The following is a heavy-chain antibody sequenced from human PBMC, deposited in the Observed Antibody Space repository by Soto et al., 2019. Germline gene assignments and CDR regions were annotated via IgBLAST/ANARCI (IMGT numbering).Heavy chain of an antibody. D-gene: IGHD1-26*01. CDR1: GGTFSSYA. J-gene: IGHJ4*02. Sequence: QVRLVQSGAEVKKPGSSVKVSCEASGGTFSSYAVTWVRQAPGQGLEWMGGIIPIVTTPNYAQKFQGRLTISADKSTSTSYMELSSLRSEDTAVYYCARDGGRHSGGIDYWGQGTLVTVSS. CDR2: IIPIVTTP. V-gene: IGHV1-69*06. CDR3: ARDGGRHSGGIDY.